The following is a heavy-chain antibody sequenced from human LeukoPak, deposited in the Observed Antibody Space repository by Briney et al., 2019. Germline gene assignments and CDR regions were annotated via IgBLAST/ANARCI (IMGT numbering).Heavy chain of an antibody. CDR3: ARAPPRGYYDSSGYSSYNWFDP. V-gene: IGHV4-34*01. Sequence: SETLSLTCAVYGGSFSGYYWSWIRQPPGKGLEWIGEINHSGSTNYNPSLKSRVTISVDTSKNQFSLKLSSVTAADTAVYYCARAPPRGYYDSSGYSSYNWFDPWGQGTLVTVSS. CDR1: GGSFSGYY. J-gene: IGHJ5*02. D-gene: IGHD3-22*01. CDR2: INHSGST.